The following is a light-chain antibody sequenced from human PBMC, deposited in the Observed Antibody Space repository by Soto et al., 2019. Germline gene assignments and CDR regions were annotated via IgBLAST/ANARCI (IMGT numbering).Light chain of an antibody. Sequence: QSVLTQPPSVSGAPGQRVTLSCTGNSSNLGAGYDVHWYQQLPGAAPKLVIFGNRNRPSGVPERFSGSKSGTSASLAITGLQAEDEADYYCQAYDTGLGGQGVFGGGTKLTVL. CDR1: SSNLGAGYD. CDR2: GNR. J-gene: IGLJ3*02. V-gene: IGLV1-40*01. CDR3: QAYDTGLGGQGV.